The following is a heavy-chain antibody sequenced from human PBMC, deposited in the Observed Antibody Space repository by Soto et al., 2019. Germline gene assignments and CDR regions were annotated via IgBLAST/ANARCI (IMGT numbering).Heavy chain of an antibody. V-gene: IGHV3-23*01. CDR1: GFTLSSYA. CDR2: ISGSGGST. CDR3: AKDSGITMIVVVPTRAFDY. J-gene: IGHJ4*02. D-gene: IGHD3-22*01. Sequence: GGSLRLSCAASGFTLSSYAMSWVRQAPGKGREWVSAISGSGGSTYYADSVKGRFTISRDNSKNTLYLQMNSLRAEDTAVYYCAKDSGITMIVVVPTRAFDYWGQGTLVTVSS.